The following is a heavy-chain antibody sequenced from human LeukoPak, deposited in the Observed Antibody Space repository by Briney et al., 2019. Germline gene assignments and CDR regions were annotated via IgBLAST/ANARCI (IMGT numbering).Heavy chain of an antibody. CDR2: IWYDGSNK. CDR1: GFTFSSYG. J-gene: IGHJ4*02. D-gene: IGHD2-15*01. V-gene: IGHV3-33*01. Sequence: PGRSLRLSCAASGFTFSSYGMHWVRQAPGKGLEWVAVIWYDGSNKYYADSVKGRFTISRDNSKNTLYLQMNSLRAEDTAVYYCARDLSLSGSNGYCSGGSCYSGTTDYWGQGTLVTVSS. CDR3: ARDLSLSGSNGYCSGGSCYSGTTDY.